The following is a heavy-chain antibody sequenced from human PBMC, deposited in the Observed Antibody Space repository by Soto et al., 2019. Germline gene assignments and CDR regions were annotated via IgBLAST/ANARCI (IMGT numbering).Heavy chain of an antibody. CDR1: GGSVSSGSYY. D-gene: IGHD6-19*01. V-gene: IGHV4-61*01. J-gene: IGHJ6*02. CDR3: ARGIEGWYQGRYYCGMDV. Sequence: QVQLQESGPGLVKPSETLSLTCTVSGGSVSSGSYYWSWIRQLPGKGLEWIGYTYYSGSTNYNPSLKSRVTITVNTSKNQLSLKLSSVTAADTAVYYCARGIEGWYQGRYYCGMDVCGQGTTVTATS. CDR2: TYYSGST.